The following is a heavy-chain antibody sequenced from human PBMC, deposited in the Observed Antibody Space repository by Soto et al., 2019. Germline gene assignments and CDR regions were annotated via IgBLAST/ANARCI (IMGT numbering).Heavy chain of an antibody. CDR1: GYTFTSYA. CDR2: INAGNGNT. V-gene: IGHV1-3*01. Sequence: ASVKVSCKASGYTFTSYAMLWVRQAPGQRLEWMGWINAGNGNTKYSRKIQGRVTITRDTSASTAYMELSSLRSEDTAVYYFARVGWGLGYCISTSCYTFDYWGQGTLVTVSS. D-gene: IGHD2-2*02. J-gene: IGHJ4*02. CDR3: ARVGWGLGYCISTSCYTFDY.